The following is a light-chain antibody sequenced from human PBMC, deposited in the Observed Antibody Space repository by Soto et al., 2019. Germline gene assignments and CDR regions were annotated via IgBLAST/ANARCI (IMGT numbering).Light chain of an antibody. J-gene: IGLJ1*01. CDR1: SSDVGGYNY. V-gene: IGLV2-11*01. Sequence: QSALTQPRSVSGSPGQSVTISCTRTSSDVGGYNYVSWYQQHPGKAPKLMIYDVSKRPSGVPDRFSGSKSGNTASLTISGLQAEDEADYYCCSYAGSYTFFGTGTKLTVL. CDR2: DVS. CDR3: CSYAGSYTF.